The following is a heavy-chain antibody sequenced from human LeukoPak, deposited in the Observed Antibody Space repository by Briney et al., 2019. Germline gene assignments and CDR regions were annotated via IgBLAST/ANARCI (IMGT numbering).Heavy chain of an antibody. J-gene: IGHJ5*01. V-gene: IGHV3-30*04. CDR3: ARDSCAFD. Sequence: PGGSLTPASAASGFTFSNFAMHWVRQAPGKGLEWVAMMSYDGSNKYTDSVKGRLTISRDNSNNMVDLYMSNLKIEDTAVYYCARDSCAFD. CDR2: MSYDGSNK. CDR1: GFTFSNFA.